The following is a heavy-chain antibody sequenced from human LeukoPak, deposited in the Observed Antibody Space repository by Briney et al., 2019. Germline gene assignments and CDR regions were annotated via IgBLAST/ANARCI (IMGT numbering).Heavy chain of an antibody. CDR1: GYTFTNYG. J-gene: IGHJ5*02. CDR3: ARVHYDSRGLLDP. V-gene: IGHV1-18*04. D-gene: IGHD3-22*01. Sequence: ASVKVSCKASGYTFTNYGITWVRQAPGQGFEWMGWISGFNGHTQIAQKVQGRVMLTTDTSTNTAYMELSSLRSDDTAVYFCARVHYDSRGLLDPWGQGTLVTVSS. CDR2: ISGFNGHT.